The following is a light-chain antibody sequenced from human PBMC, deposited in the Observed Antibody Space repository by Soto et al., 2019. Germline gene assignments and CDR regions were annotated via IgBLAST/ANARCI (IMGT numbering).Light chain of an antibody. CDR2: DAS. CDR1: QHISTY. J-gene: IGKJ3*01. Sequence: DLQMTQSPSSLSASVGDRVTITCQASQHISTYLNWFQQKPGKAPELLIYDASNLVPGVPSRFSGSGSGTDFTFTISSLQPEDIATYYCQQYDDLPLTFGPGTKVDIK. V-gene: IGKV1-33*01. CDR3: QQYDDLPLT.